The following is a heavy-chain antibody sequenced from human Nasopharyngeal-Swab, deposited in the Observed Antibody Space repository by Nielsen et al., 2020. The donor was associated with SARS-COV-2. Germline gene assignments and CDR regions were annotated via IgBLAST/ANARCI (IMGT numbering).Heavy chain of an antibody. V-gene: IGHV3-11*04. CDR2: ISSSGSTI. Sequence: GGSLRLSCAASGFTFSDYYMSWIRQAPGKGLEWVSYISSSGSTIYYADSVKGRFTISRDNAKNSLYLQMNSLRAEDTAVYYCASALELNAEYFQHWGQGTLVTVSS. D-gene: IGHD1-7*01. J-gene: IGHJ1*01. CDR3: ASALELNAEYFQH. CDR1: GFTFSDYY.